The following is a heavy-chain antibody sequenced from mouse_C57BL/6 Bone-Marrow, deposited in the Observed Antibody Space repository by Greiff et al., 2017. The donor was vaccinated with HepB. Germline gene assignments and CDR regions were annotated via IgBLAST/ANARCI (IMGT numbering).Heavy chain of an antibody. CDR2: IDPSDSYT. CDR3: ARRIDYDYDGGGFDV. CDR1: GYTFTSYW. V-gene: IGHV1-69*01. Sequence: QVQLQQPGAELVMPGASVTLSCKASGYTFTSYWMHWVKQRPGQGLEWIGEIDPSDSYTNYNQKFKGKSTFTVGKSSSTAYMQLSSLTTEDSAVYYGARRIDYDYDGGGFDVWGQGTTLTVSS. J-gene: IGHJ2*01. D-gene: IGHD2-4*01.